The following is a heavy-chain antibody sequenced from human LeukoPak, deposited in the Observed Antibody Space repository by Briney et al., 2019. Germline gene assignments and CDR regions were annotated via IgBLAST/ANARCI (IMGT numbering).Heavy chain of an antibody. D-gene: IGHD7-27*01. CDR3: ARRSSINWGIDY. V-gene: IGHV3-30-3*01. CDR1: GFTFSSYA. CDR2: ISYDGSNK. J-gene: IGHJ4*02. Sequence: GGSLRLSCAASGFTFSSYAMHWVRQAPGKGLEWVAVISYDGSNKYYADSVKGRFTISRDNSKNTLYLQMNSLRAEDTAVYYCARRSSINWGIDYWGQGTLVTVSS.